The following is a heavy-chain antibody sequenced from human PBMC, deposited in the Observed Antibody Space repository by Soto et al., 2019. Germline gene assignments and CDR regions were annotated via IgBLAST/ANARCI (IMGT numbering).Heavy chain of an antibody. CDR2: INPNTGGS. CDR3: ARDLIVDGPDNYGMDV. CDR1: GYAFSGHY. Sequence: ASVKVSGKASGYAFSGHYIHWVRQAPGQGLEWMGWINPNTGGSNYAEKFKGRILMTRDTSIFTTHMRLNRLTSDDTAVYYCARDLIVDGPDNYGMDVWGKGTTVTVSS. D-gene: IGHD1-26*01. J-gene: IGHJ6*04. V-gene: IGHV1-2*02.